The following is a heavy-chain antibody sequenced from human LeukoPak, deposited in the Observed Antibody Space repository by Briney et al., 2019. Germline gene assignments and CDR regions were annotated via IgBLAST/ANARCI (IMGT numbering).Heavy chain of an antibody. CDR3: AKMVSVLRDI. J-gene: IGHJ3*02. CDR1: GFPFSSYW. V-gene: IGHV3-30*18. D-gene: IGHD3-10*01. Sequence: GGSLRLSCVASGFPFSSYWMTWVRQAPGKGLEWVAVISYDGSNKYYADSVKGRFTISRDNSKNTLYLQMNSLRAEDTAVYYCAKMVSVLRDIWGQGTMVTVSS. CDR2: ISYDGSNK.